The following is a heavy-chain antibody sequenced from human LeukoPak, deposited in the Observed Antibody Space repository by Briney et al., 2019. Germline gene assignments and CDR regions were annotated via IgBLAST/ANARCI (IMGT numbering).Heavy chain of an antibody. D-gene: IGHD6-13*01. J-gene: IGHJ6*02. CDR2: ISYDGSNK. Sequence: PGGSLRLSCAASGFTFSTYGMHWVRQAPGKGLEWVAVISYDGSNKYYADSVKGRFTISRDNSKNTLYLQMNSLRAEDTAVYYCANDLAAAGTDYYYGMDVWGQGTTVTVSS. CDR3: ANDLAAAGTDYYYGMDV. V-gene: IGHV3-30*18. CDR1: GFTFSTYG.